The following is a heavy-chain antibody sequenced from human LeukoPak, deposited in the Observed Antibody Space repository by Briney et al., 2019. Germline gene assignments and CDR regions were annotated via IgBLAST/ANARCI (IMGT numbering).Heavy chain of an antibody. Sequence: GGPLRLSCAASGFTFDDYAMHWVRQAPGKGLEWVSGISWNSGSIGYADSVKGRFTISRDNSKNTLYLQMNSLRAEDTAVYYCAKDPVVVVVAADFDYWGQGTLVTVSS. V-gene: IGHV3-9*01. CDR2: ISWNSGSI. CDR1: GFTFDDYA. D-gene: IGHD2-15*01. J-gene: IGHJ4*02. CDR3: AKDPVVVVVAADFDY.